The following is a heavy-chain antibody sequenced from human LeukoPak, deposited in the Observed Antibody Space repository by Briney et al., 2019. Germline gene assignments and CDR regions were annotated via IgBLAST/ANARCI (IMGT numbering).Heavy chain of an antibody. J-gene: IGHJ4*02. CDR2: ISAYNGNT. CDR1: GYTFTSYG. D-gene: IGHD2-2*01. V-gene: IGHV1-18*01. Sequence: GASVKVFCKASGYTFTSYGISWVRQAPGQGLEWMGWISAYNGNTNYAQKLQGRVTMTTDTSTSTAYMELRSLRSDDTAVYYCARVPEIVVVPAAIHDYWGQGTLVTVSS. CDR3: ARVPEIVVVPAAIHDY.